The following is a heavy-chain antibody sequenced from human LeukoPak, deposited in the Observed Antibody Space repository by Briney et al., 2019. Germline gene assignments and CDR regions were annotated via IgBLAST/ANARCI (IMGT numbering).Heavy chain of an antibody. CDR2: ISTSNGNT. Sequence: GASVKVSCKVSGYSLSELSTHWVRQAPGQGLEWMGWISTSNGNTSCAQKLQGRVAMTTDTSTSTAYMVLTSLRSDDTAVYYCARGSRGLAVAGLDYWGQGTLVTVSS. CDR1: GYSLSELS. D-gene: IGHD6-19*01. CDR3: ARGSRGLAVAGLDY. V-gene: IGHV1-18*01. J-gene: IGHJ4*02.